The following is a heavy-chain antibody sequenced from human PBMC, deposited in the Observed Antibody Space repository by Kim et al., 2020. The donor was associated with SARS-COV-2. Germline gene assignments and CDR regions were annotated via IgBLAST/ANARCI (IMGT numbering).Heavy chain of an antibody. CDR2: SIK. Sequence: SIKYYADSVKGRFTASRDSSKNTVYLQMNSLGVEDTAVYYCARDSIGSFDYWGQGIPVTVSS. CDR3: ARDSIGSFDY. J-gene: IGHJ4*02. V-gene: IGHV3-33*01. D-gene: IGHD1-26*01.